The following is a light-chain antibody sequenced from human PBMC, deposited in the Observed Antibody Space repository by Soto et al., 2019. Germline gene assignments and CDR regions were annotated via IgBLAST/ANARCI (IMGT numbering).Light chain of an antibody. CDR2: DAS. V-gene: IGKV1-5*01. CDR3: QQYNSYWT. J-gene: IGKJ1*01. CDR1: QGISSW. Sequence: DIQMTQSPSSLSASVGDRVTITCRASQGISSWLAWYQQKPGKAPKLLIYDASSLESGVPSRFSGSGSGTEFTLTISSLQPDGFATYYCQQYNSYWTFGQGTKVEIK.